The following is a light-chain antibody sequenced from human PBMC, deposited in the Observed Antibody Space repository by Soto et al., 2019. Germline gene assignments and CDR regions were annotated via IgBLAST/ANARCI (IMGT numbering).Light chain of an antibody. CDR1: TGAVTSGHY. CDR3: LLSFGGAYVV. CDR2: DTS. Sequence: QAVVTQEPSLTVSPGGTVTVTCGSSTGAVTSGHYPYWFQQKPGQAPRTLIYDTSNKHSWTPARFSGSLLGGKAALTLSGAQPEDEAEYYCLLSFGGAYVVFGGGTKVTVL. J-gene: IGLJ2*01. V-gene: IGLV7-46*01.